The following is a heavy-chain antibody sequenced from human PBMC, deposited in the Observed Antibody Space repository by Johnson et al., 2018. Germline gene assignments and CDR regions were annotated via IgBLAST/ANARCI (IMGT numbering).Heavy chain of an antibody. D-gene: IGHD1-1*01. CDR3: ARASVAVHGTTYPHYYYLDV. J-gene: IGHJ6*03. CDR1: GFTLSSYT. CDR2: LSHDGRNR. V-gene: IGHV3-30*03. Sequence: QVQLVESGGGVVQPGNSLRLSCAASGFTLSSYTMHWVRQGPGKGLEWVAALSHDGRNRFYIDSVQGRFTISGDNSRNTRFLKMNSLRTGDTAVNYCARASVAVHGTTYPHYYYLDVWGKGTTVTVSS.